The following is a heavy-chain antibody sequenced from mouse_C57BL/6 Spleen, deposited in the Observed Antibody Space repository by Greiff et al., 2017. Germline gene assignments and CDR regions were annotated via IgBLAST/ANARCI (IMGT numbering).Heavy chain of an antibody. D-gene: IGHD1-1*01. CDR1: GFTFTDYY. Sequence: EVQRVESGGGLVQPGGSLSLSCAASGFTFTDYYMSWVRQPPGKALEWLGFIRNKANGYTTEYSASVKGRFTISRDNSQSILYLQMNALRAEDSATYYCARYRVLRYYCDYWGQGTTLTVSS. CDR2: IRNKANGYTT. CDR3: ARYRVLRYYCDY. J-gene: IGHJ2*01. V-gene: IGHV7-3*01.